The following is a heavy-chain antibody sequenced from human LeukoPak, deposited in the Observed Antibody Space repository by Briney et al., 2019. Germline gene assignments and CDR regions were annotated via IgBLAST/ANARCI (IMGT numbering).Heavy chain of an antibody. J-gene: IGHJ3*02. CDR1: GYTFTGYY. Sequence: VASVKVSCKASGYTFTGYYMHWVRQAPGQGLEWMGWINPNSGGTNYAQKFQGWVTMTRDTSISTAYMELSRLRSDDTAVYYCARAMGQQWLPLAFDIWGQGTMVTVSS. CDR2: INPNSGGT. D-gene: IGHD6-19*01. V-gene: IGHV1-2*04. CDR3: ARAMGQQWLPLAFDI.